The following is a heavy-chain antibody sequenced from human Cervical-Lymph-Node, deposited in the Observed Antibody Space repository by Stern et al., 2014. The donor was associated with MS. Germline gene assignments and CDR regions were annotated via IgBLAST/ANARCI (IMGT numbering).Heavy chain of an antibody. Sequence: QLVESGPGLVKPSETLSLTCTVSGASITNYAYYWGWIRQPPGKGLEWIGSIYYSGSTYYNPSLKRRVTISVDTSKTQFSLTRSSVTAADTAVYYCARHLRTRYPNWFDPWGQGTLVTVSS. CDR2: IYYSGST. CDR1: GASITNYAYY. J-gene: IGHJ5*02. CDR3: ARHLRTRYPNWFDP. V-gene: IGHV4-39*01. D-gene: IGHD1-26*01.